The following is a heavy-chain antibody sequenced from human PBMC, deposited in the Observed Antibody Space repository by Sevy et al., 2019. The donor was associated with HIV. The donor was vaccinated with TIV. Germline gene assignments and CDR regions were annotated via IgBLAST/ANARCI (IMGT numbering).Heavy chain of an antibody. CDR3: AKEGSTMVRGVNYYYYYYMDV. D-gene: IGHD3-10*01. CDR2: IWYDGSNK. CDR1: GFIFSSYG. Sequence: GESLKISCAASGFIFSSYGMHWVRQAPGKGLEWVAVIWYDGSNKYYADSVKGRFIISRDNSKNTLYLQMNSLRAEDTAVYYCAKEGSTMVRGVNYYYYYYMDVWGKGTTVTVSS. J-gene: IGHJ6*03. V-gene: IGHV3-33*06.